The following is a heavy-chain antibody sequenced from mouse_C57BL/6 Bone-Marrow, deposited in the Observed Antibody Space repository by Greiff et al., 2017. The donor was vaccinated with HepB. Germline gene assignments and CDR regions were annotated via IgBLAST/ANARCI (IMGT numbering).Heavy chain of an antibody. D-gene: IGHD4-1*01. Sequence: EVKLVESGGDLVKPGGSLKLSCAASGFTFSSYGMSWVRQTPDKRLEWVATISSGGSYTYYPDSVKGRFTISRDNAKNALYLQMSSLKSEDTAMYYCARHETGTFAYWGQGTLVTVSA. CDR1: GFTFSSYG. CDR3: ARHETGTFAY. J-gene: IGHJ3*01. V-gene: IGHV5-6*02. CDR2: ISSGGSYT.